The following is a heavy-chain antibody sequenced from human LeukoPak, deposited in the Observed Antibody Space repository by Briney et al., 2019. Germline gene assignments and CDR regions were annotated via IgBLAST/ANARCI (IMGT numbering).Heavy chain of an antibody. CDR1: GFTFSSYG. J-gene: IGHJ5*02. D-gene: IGHD4-11*01. Sequence: GRSLRLSCAASGFTFSSYGMHWVRQAPGKGLEWVAVIWYDGSNKYYADSVKGRFTISRDNSKNTLYLQMNSLRAEDTAAYYCAKESNTVSATHDNWFDPWGQGTLVTVSS. CDR3: AKESNTVSATHDNWFDP. V-gene: IGHV3-33*06. CDR2: IWYDGSNK.